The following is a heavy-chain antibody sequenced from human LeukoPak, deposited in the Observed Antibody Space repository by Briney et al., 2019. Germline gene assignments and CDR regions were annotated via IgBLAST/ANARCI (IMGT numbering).Heavy chain of an antibody. Sequence: GGSLRLSCAASWLTVSSNYMSWVRQAPGKGLEWVSVIYSGGGTYYADSVKGRFTISRDNSKNTVFLQMNSLRAEDTAVYYCARRSTSSWLFDYWGQGTLVTVSS. CDR2: IYSGGGT. J-gene: IGHJ4*02. D-gene: IGHD6-13*01. CDR1: WLTVSSNY. V-gene: IGHV3-53*01. CDR3: ARRSTSSWLFDY.